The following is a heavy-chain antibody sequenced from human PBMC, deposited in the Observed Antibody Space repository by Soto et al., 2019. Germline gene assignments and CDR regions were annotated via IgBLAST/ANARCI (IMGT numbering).Heavy chain of an antibody. Sequence: QVQLMQSGAEVRKPGSSVKVSCRASGGSFSSHAISWVRQAPGQVLEWMGGIIHLVGRSNYAQTVQGRVTITADTITGTAYMELNSLRSEDSAVYYCARSAYGGGRDYWYFDLWGRGTLVTVSS. V-gene: IGHV1-69*06. J-gene: IGHJ2*01. CDR3: ARSAYGGGRDYWYFDL. CDR2: IIHLVGRS. CDR1: GGSFSSHA. D-gene: IGHD4-17*01.